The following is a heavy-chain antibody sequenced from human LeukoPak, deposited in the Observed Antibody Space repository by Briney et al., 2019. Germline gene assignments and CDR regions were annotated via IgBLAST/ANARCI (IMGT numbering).Heavy chain of an antibody. Sequence: EASVKVSCKASGGTFSSYAISWVRQAPGQGLEWMGGIIPIFGTANYAQKFQGRVTITTDESTSTAYMELSSLRSEDTAVYYCARGFWGYCSSTSCEEYFQHWGQGTLVTVSS. D-gene: IGHD2-2*01. CDR2: IIPIFGTA. CDR1: GGTFSSYA. CDR3: ARGFWGYCSSTSCEEYFQH. V-gene: IGHV1-69*05. J-gene: IGHJ1*01.